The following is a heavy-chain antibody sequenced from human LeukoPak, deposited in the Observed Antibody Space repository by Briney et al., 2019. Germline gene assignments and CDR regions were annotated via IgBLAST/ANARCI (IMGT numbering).Heavy chain of an antibody. Sequence: GGSLRLSCAASGFTVSSSYMSWVRQAPGKGLEWVSVIYSGGSTYCADSVKGRFTISRDNSKNTLYLQMNSLRAEDTAVYYCARGPTVLDYDFWSGYYTSLDYWGQGTLVTVSS. CDR1: GFTVSSSY. V-gene: IGHV3-66*02. CDR2: IYSGGST. J-gene: IGHJ4*02. D-gene: IGHD3-3*01. CDR3: ARGPTVLDYDFWSGYYTSLDY.